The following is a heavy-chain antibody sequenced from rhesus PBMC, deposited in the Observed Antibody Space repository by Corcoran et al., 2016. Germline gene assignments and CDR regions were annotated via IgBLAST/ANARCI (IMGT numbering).Heavy chain of an antibody. CDR1: GGSISSSY. CDR2: IYGSGSST. Sequence: QLQLQESGPGLVKPSETLSVTCAVSGGSISSSYWSWIRQAPGKGLEWIGYIYGSGSSTNYNPSFRSRVTLSVVTSKNQLSLKLSSVTAADTAVYYCARAPTGNLDFDYWGQGVLVTVSS. CDR3: ARAPTGNLDFDY. D-gene: IGHD4-17*01. V-gene: IGHV4-169*01. J-gene: IGHJ4*01.